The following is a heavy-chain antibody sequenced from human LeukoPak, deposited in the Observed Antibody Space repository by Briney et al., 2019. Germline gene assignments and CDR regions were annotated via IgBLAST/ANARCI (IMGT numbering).Heavy chain of an antibody. CDR3: ARVPVTYYDFWSGYYDY. CDR1: GYTFTSYY. V-gene: IGHV1-46*01. Sequence: ASVKVSCKASGYTFTSYYMHWVRQAPGQGLEWMGIINPSGGSTSYAQKFQGRVTMTRDASTSTVYMELSSLRSEDTPVYYCARVPVTYYDFWSGYYDYWGQGTLVTVSS. D-gene: IGHD3-3*01. J-gene: IGHJ4*02. CDR2: INPSGGST.